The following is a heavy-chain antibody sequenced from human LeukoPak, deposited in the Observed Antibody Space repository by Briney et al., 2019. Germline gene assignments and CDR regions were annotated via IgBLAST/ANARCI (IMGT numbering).Heavy chain of an antibody. CDR3: ARDFGFERGWYGSDP. CDR2: IKQDGSES. CDR1: GFTLSIYW. Sequence: GGSLRLSCAASGFTLSIYWMSWVRQAPGKGLEWVANIKQDGSESHYVDSVKGRFTISRGNAKNSVSLQMNSLRAEDTAVYYCARDFGFERGWYGSDPWGQGTLVTVSS. V-gene: IGHV3-7*01. D-gene: IGHD6-19*01. J-gene: IGHJ5*02.